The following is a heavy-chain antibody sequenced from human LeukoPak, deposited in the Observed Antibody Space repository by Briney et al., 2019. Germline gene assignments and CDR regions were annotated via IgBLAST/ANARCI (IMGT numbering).Heavy chain of an antibody. Sequence: SETLSLTCAVYGGSFSGYYWSWIRQPPGKGLEWIGEINHSGSTNYSPSLKSRVTISVDTSKNQFSLKLSSVTAADTAVYYCARGWNSSSWYDYWGQGTLVTVSS. V-gene: IGHV4-34*01. CDR1: GGSFSGYY. CDR2: INHSGST. CDR3: ARGWNSSSWYDY. J-gene: IGHJ4*02. D-gene: IGHD6-13*01.